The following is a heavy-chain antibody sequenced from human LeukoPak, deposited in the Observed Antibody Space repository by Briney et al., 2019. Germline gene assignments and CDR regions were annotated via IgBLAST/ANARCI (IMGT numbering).Heavy chain of an antibody. CDR1: GGSISSSSYY. V-gene: IGHV4-39*01. CDR3: ARRVYYYDSSYFDY. CDR2: IYYSGST. J-gene: IGHJ4*02. D-gene: IGHD3-22*01. Sequence: SETLSLTCTVSGGSISSSSYYWGWIRQPPGKGLEWIGSIYYSGSTYYNPSLKSRVTISVDTSKIQFSLKLSSVTAADTAVYYCARRVYYYDSSYFDYWGQGTLVTVSS.